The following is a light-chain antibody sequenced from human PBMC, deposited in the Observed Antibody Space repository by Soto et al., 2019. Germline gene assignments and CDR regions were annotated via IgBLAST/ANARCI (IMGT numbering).Light chain of an antibody. CDR1: QSISIS. Sequence: DIQMTQSAASLSASVVDRVTITCLASQSISISLNWYQLKPGKAPNLLMYGASYLKSGVPTRFSGSGSGTDFTLTISSLQPEDFATYYCQQTYTTPEITFGQGTRLEIK. V-gene: IGKV1-39*01. CDR2: GAS. J-gene: IGKJ5*01. CDR3: QQTYTTPEIT.